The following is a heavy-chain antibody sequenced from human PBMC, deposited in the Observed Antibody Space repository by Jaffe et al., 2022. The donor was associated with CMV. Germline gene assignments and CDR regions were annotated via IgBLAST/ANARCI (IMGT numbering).Heavy chain of an antibody. Sequence: EVQLVQSGAEVKKPGESLRISCKGSGYSFTSYWISWVRQMPGKGLEWMGRIDPSDSYTNYSPSFQGHVTISADKSISTAYLQWSSLKASDTAMYYCARSTVTTPASYYYYYMDVWGKGTTVTVSS. V-gene: IGHV5-10-1*03. D-gene: IGHD4-17*01. CDR3: ARSTVTTPASYYYYYMDV. J-gene: IGHJ6*03. CDR1: GYSFTSYW. CDR2: IDPSDSYT.